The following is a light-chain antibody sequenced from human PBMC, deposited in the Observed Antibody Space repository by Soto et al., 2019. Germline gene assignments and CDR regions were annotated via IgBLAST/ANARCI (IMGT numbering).Light chain of an antibody. CDR2: QDS. J-gene: IGLJ2*01. V-gene: IGLV3-1*01. CDR3: QAWDNSLV. Sequence: SYELTQPPSVSVSPGQTASITCSGDKLGDKYACWYQQKPGQSPVLVIYQDSKRPSGIPGRFSGSNSGNTATLTISGTQAMDEADYYCQAWDNSLVFGGGTKLTVL. CDR1: KLGDKY.